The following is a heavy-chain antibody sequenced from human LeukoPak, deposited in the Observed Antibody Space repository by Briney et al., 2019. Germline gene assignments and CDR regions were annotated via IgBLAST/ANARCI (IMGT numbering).Heavy chain of an antibody. J-gene: IGHJ4*02. CDR1: GYTFTGYY. D-gene: IGHD6-19*01. V-gene: IGHV1-2*06. CDR2: INPNSGGT. Sequence: AASVKVSCKASGYTFTGYYMHWVRQAPGQGLEWMGRINPNSGGTNYAQKFQGRVTMTRDTSISTAYIELSSLRSDDTAVYYCARQHNTGWGLFDYWGQGTLVTVSS. CDR3: ARQHNTGWGLFDY.